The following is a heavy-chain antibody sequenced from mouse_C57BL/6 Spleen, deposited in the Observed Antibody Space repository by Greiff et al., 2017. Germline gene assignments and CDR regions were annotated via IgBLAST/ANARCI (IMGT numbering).Heavy chain of an antibody. Sequence: VQLQQSGAELVRPGSSVKLSCKASGYTFTSYWLHWVKQRPIQGLEWIGNSNPSDSETHYNQKFKDKATLTVDKSSSTAYMQLSSLTSEDSAVYYCARQRRLRYYAMDYWGKGTSVTVSS. CDR2: SNPSDSET. J-gene: IGHJ4*01. D-gene: IGHD3-2*02. V-gene: IGHV1-52*01. CDR1: GYTFTSYW. CDR3: ARQRRLRYYAMDY.